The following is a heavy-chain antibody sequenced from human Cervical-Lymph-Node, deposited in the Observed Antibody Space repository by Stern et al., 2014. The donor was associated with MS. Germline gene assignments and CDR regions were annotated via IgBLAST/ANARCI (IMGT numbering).Heavy chain of an antibody. D-gene: IGHD4-11*01. CDR1: GYTFTTPNYG. CDR2: ISSYKCNT. V-gene: IGHV1-18*01. Sequence: QVQLVQSGPEVRQPGASVRVSCKTSGYTFTTPNYGIAWVREAPGRGLEWMGWISSYKCNTVYAQKLQDRVTMTTDTSTSTAYMELRSLRSDDTAFYYCARERLRDFNDYHFDYWGQGTLVTVSS. CDR3: ARERLRDFNDYHFDY. J-gene: IGHJ4*02.